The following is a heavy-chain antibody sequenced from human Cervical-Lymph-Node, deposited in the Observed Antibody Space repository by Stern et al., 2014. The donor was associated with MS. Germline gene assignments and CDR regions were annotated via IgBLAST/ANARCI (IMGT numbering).Heavy chain of an antibody. Sequence: VQLVQSGGGLVQPGGSLRLSCAASGFTFSSYDMHWVRQATGKGMEWVSAIGTAGDTYYPGSVKGRFTISRENAKNSLYLQMNSLRAGDTAVYYCARGGSSSSYFDYWGQGTLVTVSS. J-gene: IGHJ4*02. CDR3: ARGGSSSSYFDY. V-gene: IGHV3-13*01. CDR2: IGTAGDT. CDR1: GFTFSSYD. D-gene: IGHD6-13*01.